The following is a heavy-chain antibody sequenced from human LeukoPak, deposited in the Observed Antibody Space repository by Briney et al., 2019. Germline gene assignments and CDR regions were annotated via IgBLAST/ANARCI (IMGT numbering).Heavy chain of an antibody. CDR3: ARGGIVVVPAAIDWFDP. CDR1: GYTFTSYY. CDR2: INPSGGST. V-gene: IGHV1-46*01. D-gene: IGHD2-2*02. Sequence: ASVKVSCKASGYTFTSYYMHWVRQAPGQGLEWMGIINPSGGSTSYAQKFQGRVTMTRDMSTSTVYMELSSLRSEDTAVCYCARGGIVVVPAAIDWFDPWGQGTLVTVSS. J-gene: IGHJ5*02.